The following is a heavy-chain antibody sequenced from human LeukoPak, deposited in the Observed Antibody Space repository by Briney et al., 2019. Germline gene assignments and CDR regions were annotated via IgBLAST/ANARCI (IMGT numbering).Heavy chain of an antibody. J-gene: IGHJ1*01. CDR3: ASRITIFGVVIGPFQH. CDR1: GGSISSSSYY. V-gene: IGHV4-39*01. Sequence: SETLSLTCTVSGGSISSSSYYWGWIRQPPGKGLEWIGSIYYSGSTYYNPSLKSRVTISVDTSKNQFSLKLSPVTAADTAVYYCASRITIFGVVIGPFQHWGQGTLVTVSS. CDR2: IYYSGST. D-gene: IGHD3-3*01.